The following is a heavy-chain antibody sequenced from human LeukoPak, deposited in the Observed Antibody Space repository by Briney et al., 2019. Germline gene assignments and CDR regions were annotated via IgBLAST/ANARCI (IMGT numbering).Heavy chain of an antibody. CDR1: GYTFTSYA. D-gene: IGHD3-10*01. CDR3: ARAPLLWLKRNWFDP. J-gene: IGHJ5*02. CDR2: ISAYNGNT. V-gene: IGHV1-18*01. Sequence: ASVKVSCKASGYTFTSYAISWVGQAPGQGLEWMGWISAYNGNTNYAQKLQGRVTMTTDTSTSTAYMELRSLRSDDTAVYYCARAPLLWLKRNWFDPWGQGTLVTVSS.